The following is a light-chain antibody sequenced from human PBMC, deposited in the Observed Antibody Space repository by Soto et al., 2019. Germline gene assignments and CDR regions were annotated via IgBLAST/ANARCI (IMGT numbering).Light chain of an antibody. CDR3: QQRDNWPWT. CDR1: QSIRSN. J-gene: IGKJ1*01. V-gene: IGKV3-11*01. Sequence: EIVLTQSPATLSLSPGERATLSCRASQSIRSNLAWYQHKPGQAPRLLIYDASNRATGIPGRFSGSGSGTDFSLTISNLEPEDFAVYYCQQRDNWPWTFGQGAKVEIK. CDR2: DAS.